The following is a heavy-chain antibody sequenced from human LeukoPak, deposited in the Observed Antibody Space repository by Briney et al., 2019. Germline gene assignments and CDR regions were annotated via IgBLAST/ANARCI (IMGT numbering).Heavy chain of an antibody. V-gene: IGHV3-21*01. CDR1: GFTFSDYS. Sequence: GGSLRLSCAASGFTFSDYSMSWVRQAPGKGLEWVSSIRSNSIYIYYADSVKGRFTISRDNAKNSLYLQMNSLRAEDTAVYYCAREHYDSSGYYLGSDYWGQGTLVTVSS. J-gene: IGHJ4*02. CDR3: AREHYDSSGYYLGSDY. D-gene: IGHD3-22*01. CDR2: IRSNSIYI.